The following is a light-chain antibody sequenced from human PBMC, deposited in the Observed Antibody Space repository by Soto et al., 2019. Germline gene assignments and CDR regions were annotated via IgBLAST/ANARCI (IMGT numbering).Light chain of an antibody. V-gene: IGKV1-5*01. J-gene: IGKJ4*01. CDR2: NAF. CDR3: QQYINYPLT. Sequence: DIQMTQSPSTLSASVEARATITGRASQSMNRGLAWNHHKPGKAPKLLAYNAFTSESGVPSRFSGSGSGTEFTLTISSLQPDDFSTYYCQQYINYPLTFGGGTNVEI. CDR1: QSMNRG.